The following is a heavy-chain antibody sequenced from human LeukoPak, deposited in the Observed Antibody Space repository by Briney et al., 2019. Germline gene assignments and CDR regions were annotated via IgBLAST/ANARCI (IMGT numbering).Heavy chain of an antibody. D-gene: IGHD3-22*01. CDR3: ARDLFFDSSGYDY. V-gene: IGHV1-69*04. Sequence: ASVKVSCKASGGTFSSYAISWVRQAPGQGLEWMGRIIPILGIANYAQKFQGRVTITADKSTSTAYMELSSLRSEDTAVYYCARDLFFDSSGYDYWGQGTQVTVSS. CDR1: GGTFSSYA. J-gene: IGHJ4*02. CDR2: IIPILGIA.